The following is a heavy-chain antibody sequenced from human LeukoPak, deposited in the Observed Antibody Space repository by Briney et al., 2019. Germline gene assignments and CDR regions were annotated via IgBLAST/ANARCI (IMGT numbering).Heavy chain of an antibody. Sequence: GGSLRLSCAASGFTVSTNNYMYWVRQAPGKGLEWVSSIYTGGTTYYADSVKGRFTISRDDPKNTLYLQMNSLRADDTAVYYCARDYDYGDYPGYWGQGTLVTVSS. CDR2: IYTGGTT. J-gene: IGHJ4*02. CDR1: GFTVSTNNY. D-gene: IGHD4-17*01. CDR3: ARDYDYGDYPGY. V-gene: IGHV3-66*01.